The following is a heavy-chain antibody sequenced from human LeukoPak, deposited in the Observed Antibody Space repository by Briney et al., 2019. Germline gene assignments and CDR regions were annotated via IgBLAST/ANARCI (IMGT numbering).Heavy chain of an antibody. CDR2: IYSGGST. CDR3: AKDHYGDSSPNFDY. J-gene: IGHJ4*02. V-gene: IGHV3-66*01. Sequence: GGSLRLSCAASGFTVSSNYMSWVRQAPGKGLEWVSVIYSGGSTYYADSVKGRFTISRDNSKNTLYLQMNSLRAEDTAVYYCAKDHYGDSSPNFDYWGQGTLVTVSS. CDR1: GFTVSSNY. D-gene: IGHD6-13*01.